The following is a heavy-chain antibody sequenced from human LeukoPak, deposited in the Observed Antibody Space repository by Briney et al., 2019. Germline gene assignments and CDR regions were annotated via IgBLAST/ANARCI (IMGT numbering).Heavy chain of an antibody. CDR3: ARWNKGPADV. Sequence: PSETLSLTCTVSGGSISSYYWSWIRQPAGKGVDGIGYIYYTGTTNYNPSLKRRVPISVHTSKNQFSLKLGSVTAAHPAVYYCARWNKGPADVWGQGTTVTVSS. V-gene: IGHV4-59*01. CDR1: GGSISSYY. J-gene: IGHJ6*02. CDR2: IYYTGTT. D-gene: IGHD1-1*01.